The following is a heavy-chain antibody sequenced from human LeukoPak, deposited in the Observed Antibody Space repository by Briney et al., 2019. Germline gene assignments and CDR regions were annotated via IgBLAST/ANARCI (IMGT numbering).Heavy chain of an antibody. J-gene: IGHJ5*02. CDR2: IYYTGNT. CDR3: VRYPAAEKTIDP. V-gene: IGHV4-39*01. Sequence: SETLSLTCTVSGGSISFSAYYWGWIRQPPGEGLEWIGSIYYTGNTYYNPSLKSRVTISVDMSKNQFSLKLRTVTATDTAVYYCVRYPAAEKTIDPWGQGTLVTVSS. D-gene: IGHD1-1*01. CDR1: GGSISFSAYY.